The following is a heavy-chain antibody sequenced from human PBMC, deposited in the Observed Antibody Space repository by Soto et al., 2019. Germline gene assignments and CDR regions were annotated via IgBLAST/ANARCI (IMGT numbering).Heavy chain of an antibody. CDR3: AKDLRSSTNYDYGMDV. CDR1: GFTFSTYA. J-gene: IGHJ6*02. D-gene: IGHD1-1*01. CDR2: ISASGGSM. Sequence: EVQLLESGGGLVQPGGSLRLSCAASGFTFSTYAMSWVRQAPGKGLEWVSVISASGGSMFYADSVKGRFTVSRDNSRNTLYLQVISLRVEDTAVYYCAKDLRSSTNYDYGMDVWGQGTTVTVSS. V-gene: IGHV3-23*01.